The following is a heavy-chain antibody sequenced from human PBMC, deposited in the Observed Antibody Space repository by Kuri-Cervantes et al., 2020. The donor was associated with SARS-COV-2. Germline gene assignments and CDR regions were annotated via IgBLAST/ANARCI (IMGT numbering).Heavy chain of an antibody. J-gene: IGHJ6*02. CDR3: ARDLYYDFWSGKRNQYYYGMDV. V-gene: IGHV1-69*06. D-gene: IGHD3-3*01. Sequence: SVTVSCKASGGTFSSYAISWVRQAPGQGREWMGVIIPIFGTANYAQKFQGRVTITADKSTSTAYMELSSLRSEDTAVYYCARDLYYDFWSGKRNQYYYGMDVWGQGTTVTVSS. CDR1: GGTFSSYA. CDR2: IIPIFGTA.